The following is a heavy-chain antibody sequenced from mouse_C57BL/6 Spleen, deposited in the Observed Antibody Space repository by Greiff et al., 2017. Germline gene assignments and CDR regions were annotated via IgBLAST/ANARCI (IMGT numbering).Heavy chain of an antibody. CDR1: GYTFTSYW. CDR2: IHPNSGST. CDR3: ARGGSTVVATRYFDV. V-gene: IGHV1-64*01. J-gene: IGHJ1*03. D-gene: IGHD1-1*01. Sequence: QVQLQQPGAELVKPGASVKLSCKASGYTFTSYWMHWVKQRPGQGLEWIGMIHPNSGSTNYNEKFKSKATLTVDKSSSTAYMQLSSLTSEDSAVYYWARGGSTVVATRYFDVWGTGTTVTVSS.